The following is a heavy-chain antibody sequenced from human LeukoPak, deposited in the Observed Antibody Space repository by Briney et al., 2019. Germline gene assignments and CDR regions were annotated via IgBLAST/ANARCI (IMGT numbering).Heavy chain of an antibody. Sequence: PGGSLRLSCAASGFTFSSYAMSWVRQAPGKGLEWVSGIVGSGGSTYYADSVKGRFTISTDKSKNTLYLQMNSLRAEDTAVYYCAKNGYGSGSFYYFDYWGQGTLVTVSS. J-gene: IGHJ4*02. CDR2: IVGSGGST. V-gene: IGHV3-23*01. D-gene: IGHD3-10*01. CDR3: AKNGYGSGSFYYFDY. CDR1: GFTFSSYA.